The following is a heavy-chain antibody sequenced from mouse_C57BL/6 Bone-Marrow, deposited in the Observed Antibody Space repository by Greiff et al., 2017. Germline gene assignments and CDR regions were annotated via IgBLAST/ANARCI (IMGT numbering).Heavy chain of an antibody. Sequence: EESGPGLVKPSQSLSLTCSVTGYSITSGYYWNWIRQFPGNKLEWMGYISYDGSNNYNPSLKNRISITRDTSKNQFFLKLNSVTTEDTATYYCAREDYYGIDYWGQGTTLTVSS. J-gene: IGHJ2*01. D-gene: IGHD1-1*01. CDR1: GYSITSGYY. CDR2: ISYDGSN. CDR3: AREDYYGIDY. V-gene: IGHV3-6*01.